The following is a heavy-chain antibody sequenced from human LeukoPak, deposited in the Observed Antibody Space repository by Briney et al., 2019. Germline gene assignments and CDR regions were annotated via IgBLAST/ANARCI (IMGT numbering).Heavy chain of an antibody. J-gene: IGHJ6*03. CDR1: GYSISSGYY. V-gene: IGHV4-38-2*02. CDR3: ARTTEAHSWRTRYYDYYMDV. CDR2: IYHSVST. D-gene: IGHD6-13*01. Sequence: PSEPLSLTCTVSGYSISSGYYWGWIRQPPGKGLEWIGSIYHSVSTYYNPSLKSRVTISVDTSKNQFSLKLSSVTAADTAVYYCARTTEAHSWRTRYYDYYMDVWGKGTTVTVSS.